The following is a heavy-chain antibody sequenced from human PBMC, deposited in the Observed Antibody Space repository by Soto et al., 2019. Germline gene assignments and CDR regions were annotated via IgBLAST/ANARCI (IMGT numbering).Heavy chain of an antibody. V-gene: IGHV3-30-3*01. Sequence: QVQLVESGGSVVQPGRSLRLSCAASGFTFSSYAMHWVRQAPGKGLEWVAVISYDGSNKYYADSVKGRFTISRDNSKNTLYLQMNSLRAEDTAVYYCARDSARYYDSSGYYGYWGQGTLVTVSS. J-gene: IGHJ4*02. CDR2: ISYDGSNK. D-gene: IGHD3-22*01. CDR1: GFTFSSYA. CDR3: ARDSARYYDSSGYYGY.